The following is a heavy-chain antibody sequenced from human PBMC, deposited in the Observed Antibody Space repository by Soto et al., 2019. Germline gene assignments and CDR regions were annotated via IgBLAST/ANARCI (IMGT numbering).Heavy chain of an antibody. D-gene: IGHD3-3*02. CDR2: IDAGGGST. V-gene: IGHV3-23*01. CDR1: GFTFSNLA. CDR3: AKGRFDVVTISPFDH. Sequence: GGSLRLSCTASGFTFSNLAITWVRQAPGKGLEWVSTIDAGGGSTHYADSVKGRATVSRDNSKNTVYLQMNRLRGDDSAIYYCAKGRFDVVTISPFDHWGQGTLVTVSS. J-gene: IGHJ4*01.